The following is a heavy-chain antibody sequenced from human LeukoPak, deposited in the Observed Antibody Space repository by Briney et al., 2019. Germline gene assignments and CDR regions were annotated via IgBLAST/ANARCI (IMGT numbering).Heavy chain of an antibody. V-gene: IGHV3-66*01. D-gene: IGHD3-22*01. Sequence: GGSLRLSCAASGFTVSSNYMSWVRQAPGKGLEWVSVIYSGGSTYYADSVKGRFTISRDNSKNTLYLQMNSLRAEDTAVYYCARVEVYYYDSSGYYGYWGQGTLVTVSS. CDR3: ARVEVYYYDSSGYYGY. J-gene: IGHJ4*02. CDR2: IYSGGST. CDR1: GFTVSSNY.